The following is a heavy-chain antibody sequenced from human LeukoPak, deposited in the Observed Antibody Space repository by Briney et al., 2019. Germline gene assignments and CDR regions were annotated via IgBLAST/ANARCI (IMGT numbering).Heavy chain of an antibody. CDR3: AKDSASYCGGDCYPLYYFDY. Sequence: GGSLRLSCAASGFTFSSYSMNWVRQAPGKGLEWVAFIRYDGSNKYYADSVKGRFTISRDNSKNTLYLQMNSLRAEDTAVYYCAKDSASYCGGDCYPLYYFDYWGQGTLVTVSS. J-gene: IGHJ4*02. CDR1: GFTFSSYS. CDR2: IRYDGSNK. D-gene: IGHD2-21*02. V-gene: IGHV3-30*02.